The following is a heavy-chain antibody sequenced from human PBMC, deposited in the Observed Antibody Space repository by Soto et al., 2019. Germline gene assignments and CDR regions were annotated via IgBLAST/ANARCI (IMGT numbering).Heavy chain of an antibody. CDR2: INTDGGSS. V-gene: IGHV3-74*03. J-gene: IGHJ3*02. D-gene: IGHD2-2*01. Sequence: EVQLVESGGDLIQPGGSLRLSCAASGFTFSGHWMHWVRQVPGKGLEWGSRINTDGGSSAYADSVKGRFTISRDNAKNTLYRQMNGLRAQDTAVYYCAREAGYCSRTSCYRRAFDTWGQGTTVTVS. CDR1: GFTFSGHW. CDR3: AREAGYCSRTSCYRRAFDT.